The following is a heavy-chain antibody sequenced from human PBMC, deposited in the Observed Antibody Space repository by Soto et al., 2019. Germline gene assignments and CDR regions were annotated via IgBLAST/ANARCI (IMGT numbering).Heavy chain of an antibody. D-gene: IGHD1-1*01. CDR3: VRDGTKTLRDWFDP. V-gene: IGHV4-4*07. J-gene: IGHJ5*02. CDR2: IYATGTT. CDR1: GASIRGFY. Sequence: PSETLPLTCTVSGASIRGFYWSWIRKSAGKGLEWIGRIYATGTTDYNPSLKSRVMMPVDTSKKQFSLKLRSVTAAGTAVYYCVRDGTKTLRDWFDPWGQGISVTVSS.